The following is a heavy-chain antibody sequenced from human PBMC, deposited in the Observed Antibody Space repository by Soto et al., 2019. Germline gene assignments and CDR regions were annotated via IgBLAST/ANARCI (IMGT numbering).Heavy chain of an antibody. CDR1: GGTFSSYA. CDR2: INAGNGNT. J-gene: IGHJ4*02. CDR3: ARLGYGSGSYYRGSFDY. D-gene: IGHD3-10*01. V-gene: IGHV1-3*01. Sequence: ASVKVSCKASGGTFSSYAISWVRQAPGQGLEWMGRINAGNGNTKYSQKIQGRVNITRDTTASTTYKEQSRQRSEDMAVYYCARLGYGSGSYYRGSFDYWGQGTLVTVS.